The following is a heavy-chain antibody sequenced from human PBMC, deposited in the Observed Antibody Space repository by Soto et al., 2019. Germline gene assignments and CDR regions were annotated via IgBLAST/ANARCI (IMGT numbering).Heavy chain of an antibody. CDR1: GYSFSSYG. CDR2: ISPSSGAT. CDR3: AREWRPRFDP. Sequence: QVQLVQSGPEVKKPGASVTVYCKASGYSFSSYGITWVRQAPGQGLEWMGWISPSSGATNYAQKFQGRVTVTTDTPTTTTYLELRSLKSDDTAVYYCAREWRPRFDPWGPGTLVTVSS. J-gene: IGHJ5*02. V-gene: IGHV1-18*01.